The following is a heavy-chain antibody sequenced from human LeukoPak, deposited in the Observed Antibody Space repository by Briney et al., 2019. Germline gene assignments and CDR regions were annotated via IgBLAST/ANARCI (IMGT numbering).Heavy chain of an antibody. V-gene: IGHV4-4*07. J-gene: IGHJ3*02. D-gene: IGHD3-16*01. CDR2: IYSTGST. CDR1: GGSINHYY. CDR3: ARHLGAQSLIAFDI. Sequence: PSETLSLTCTVSGGSINHYYWSWIRQPAGKGLEWIGRIYSTGSTNYNPSLKSRVTMSVDTSKNHFSLKLNSVTAADTAVYYCARHLGAQSLIAFDIWGQGTMVTVSS.